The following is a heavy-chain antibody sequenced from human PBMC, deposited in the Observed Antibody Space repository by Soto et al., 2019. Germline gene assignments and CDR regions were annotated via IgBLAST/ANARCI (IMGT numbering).Heavy chain of an antibody. CDR2: TIPLFGTT. Sequence: QVQLVQSGVEVKKPGSSVRVSCKASGDTFKNSVISWVRQAPGQGLEWMGGTIPLFGTTDYAQKFQGRLTITPDESTTTAYMEVSRLKSEATAVYYCVAELDFGKLSVVWGRGPRSSSL. J-gene: IGHJ6*02. CDR3: VAELDFGKLSVV. CDR1: GDTFKNSV. V-gene: IGHV1-69*01. D-gene: IGHD3-10*01.